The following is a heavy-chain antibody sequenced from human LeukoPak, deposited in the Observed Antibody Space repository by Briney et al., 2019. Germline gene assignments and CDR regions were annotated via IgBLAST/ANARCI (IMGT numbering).Heavy chain of an antibody. CDR1: GGSFSGYY. J-gene: IGHJ4*02. D-gene: IGHD3-3*01. CDR3: ARQYDSWSGYPSYFDY. Sequence: SETLSLTCAVYGGSFSGYYWSWIRQNPGKGLEWIGYISYSGNTNYNPSLRSRATISVDTSKKQLSLRLTSVTSADTAVYYCARQYDSWSGYPSYFDYWGQGTLVTVSS. CDR2: ISYSGNT. V-gene: IGHV4-34*09.